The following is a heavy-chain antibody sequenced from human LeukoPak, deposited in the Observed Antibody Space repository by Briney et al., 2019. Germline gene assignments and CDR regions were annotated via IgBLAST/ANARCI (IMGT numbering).Heavy chain of an antibody. Sequence: GGSLRLSCATSGFRFRSYGMSWVRQAPGKGLEWVSSISGSGRTYYADSVRGRVTCSRDDSKSAVSLVMNSLRAEDTAVYYCAEVDIVMRSFDYWGQGTLVTVSS. CDR3: AEVDIVMRSFDY. J-gene: IGHJ4*02. CDR1: GFRFRSYG. V-gene: IGHV3-23*01. CDR2: ISGSGRT. D-gene: IGHD5-12*01.